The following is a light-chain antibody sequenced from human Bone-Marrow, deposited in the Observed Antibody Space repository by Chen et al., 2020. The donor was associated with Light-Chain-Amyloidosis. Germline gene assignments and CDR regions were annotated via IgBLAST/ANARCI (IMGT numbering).Light chain of an antibody. J-gene: IGLJ3*02. CDR2: DDS. CDR1: NIGSTS. V-gene: IGLV3-21*02. CDR3: QVWDRSSDRPV. Sequence: SYVLTQPSSVSVAPGQTATIACGGNNIGSTSVHWYQQPPGQAPLLVVYDDSARPSGIPERLSGSHSGNTATLTISRGEAGDEADYYSQVWDRSSDRPVFGGGTKLTVL.